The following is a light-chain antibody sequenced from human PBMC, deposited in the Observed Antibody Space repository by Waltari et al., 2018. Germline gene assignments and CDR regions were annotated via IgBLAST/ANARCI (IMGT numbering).Light chain of an antibody. CDR3: QQYVTLPST. CDR1: QSVRWF. J-gene: IGKJ1*01. V-gene: IGKV3-20*01. Sequence: EIVFTQLPDTPSLSPGERATLSCRASQSVRWFLAWYQQKPGQAHRLLIYHASSRATGIPDRFSGSGSGTDLSLTISRLEPEDFAVYYCQQYVTLPSTFGQGTKLEIK. CDR2: HAS.